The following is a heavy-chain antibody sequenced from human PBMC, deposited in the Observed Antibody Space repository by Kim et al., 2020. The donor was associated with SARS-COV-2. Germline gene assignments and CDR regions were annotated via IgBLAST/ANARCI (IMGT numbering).Heavy chain of an antibody. CDR2: VYYSGST. CDR3: ARRDYGDYGNWFDP. V-gene: IGHV4-39*01. D-gene: IGHD4-17*01. CDR1: GGSISSSNYY. Sequence: SETLSLTCTVSGGSISSSNYYWGWIRPSPGKGLEWIGSVYYSGSTYYNPSLKSRVIIFVDTSKNQFSLKLSSVTAPDTAVYYCARRDYGDYGNWFDPWGQGTLVTVSS. J-gene: IGHJ5*02.